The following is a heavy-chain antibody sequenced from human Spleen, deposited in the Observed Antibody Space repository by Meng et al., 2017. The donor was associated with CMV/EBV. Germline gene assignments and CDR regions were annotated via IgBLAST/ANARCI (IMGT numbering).Heavy chain of an antibody. V-gene: IGHV1-2*02. CDR3: ARAPPDCSSTSCYIFRFDP. D-gene: IGHD2-2*02. J-gene: IGHJ5*02. Sequence: ASVKVSCKASGYTFTGYYMHWVRQAPGQGLEWMGWVNPKGDGTNYAQKFQGRVTMTRDTSISTAYMELSSLRSDDTAVYYCARAPPDCSSTSCYIFRFDPWGQGTLVTVSS. CDR2: VNPKGDGT. CDR1: GYTFTGYY.